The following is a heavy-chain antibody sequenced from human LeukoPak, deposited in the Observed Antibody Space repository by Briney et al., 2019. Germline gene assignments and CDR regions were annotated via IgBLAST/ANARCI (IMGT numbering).Heavy chain of an antibody. V-gene: IGHV4-4*07. CDR1: GGSISSYY. CDR2: IYTSGST. CDR3: AREKGPVYDYVWGSYRYRYFDY. J-gene: IGHJ4*02. Sequence: PSETLSLTCTVSGGSISSYYWSWIRQPAGKGLEWIGRIYTSGSTNYNPSLKSRVTMSVDTSKNQFSLKLSSVTAADTAVYYCAREKGPVYDYVWGSYRYRYFDYWGQGTLVTVSS. D-gene: IGHD3-16*02.